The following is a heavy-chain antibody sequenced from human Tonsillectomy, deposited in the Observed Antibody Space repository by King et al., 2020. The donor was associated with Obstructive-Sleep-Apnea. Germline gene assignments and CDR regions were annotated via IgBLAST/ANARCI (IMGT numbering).Heavy chain of an antibody. D-gene: IGHD2-15*01. V-gene: IGHV4-39*07. Sequence: QLQESGPGLVKPSETLSLTCTVSGGSIRSSSYYWCWIRQPPGKGMEWIGSIFYSGRTHYNPSLKSRVTISVDTSKNQFSLKLSSVTAADTAVYYCARDPDIDVAEYFQHWGQGTLVTVSS. CDR3: ARDPDIDVAEYFQH. CDR2: IFYSGRT. J-gene: IGHJ1*01. CDR1: GGSIRSSSYY.